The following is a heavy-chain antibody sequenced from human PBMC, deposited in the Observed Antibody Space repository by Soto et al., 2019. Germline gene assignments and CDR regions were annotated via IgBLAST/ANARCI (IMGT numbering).Heavy chain of an antibody. D-gene: IGHD6-19*01. J-gene: IGHJ4*02. CDR3: ARQDSSGWEGGFDY. Sequence: PSETRSLTCTVAGGSISSSSYYWGWIRQRPGKGLEWSGSSCYSGSTYYNPSLKSRVTISVDTSKNQFSLKLSSVTAADTAVYYCARQDSSGWEGGFDYWGQGTLVTVSS. CDR1: GGSISSSSYY. V-gene: IGHV4-39*01. CDR2: SCYSGST.